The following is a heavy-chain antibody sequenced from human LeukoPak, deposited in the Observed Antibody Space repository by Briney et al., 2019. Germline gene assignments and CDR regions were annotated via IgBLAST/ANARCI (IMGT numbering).Heavy chain of an antibody. CDR3: ARDRGVRGVPYY. V-gene: IGHV4-34*01. Sequence: SETLSPTCAVYGGSFSGYYWSWIRQPPGKGLEWIGEINHSGSTNYNPSLKSRVAISVDTSKNQFSLKLSSVTAADTAVYYCARDRGVRGVPYYWGQGTLVTVSS. D-gene: IGHD3-10*01. CDR2: INHSGST. CDR1: GGSFSGYY. J-gene: IGHJ4*02.